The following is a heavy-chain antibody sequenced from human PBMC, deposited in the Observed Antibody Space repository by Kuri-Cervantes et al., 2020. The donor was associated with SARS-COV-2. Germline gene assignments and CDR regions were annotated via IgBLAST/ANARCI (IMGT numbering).Heavy chain of an antibody. CDR3: ARGNIARAGGVDY. D-gene: IGHD1/OR15-1a*01. Sequence: SVKVSCKASGGTFSSYAISWVRQAPGQGLEWMGRIIPILGIANYAQRFQGRVTITADKSTSTAYMELSSLRSEDTAVYYCARGNIARAGGVDYWGQGTLVTVSS. V-gene: IGHV1-69*04. J-gene: IGHJ4*02. CDR2: IIPILGIA. CDR1: GGTFSSYA.